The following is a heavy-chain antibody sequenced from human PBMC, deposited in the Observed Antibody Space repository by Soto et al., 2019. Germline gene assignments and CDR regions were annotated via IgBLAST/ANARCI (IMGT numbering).Heavy chain of an antibody. CDR2: ISYSDGS. V-gene: IGHV4-39*02. CDR1: GGSISTRDSISTRSFY. CDR3: AREEWENYSWFDP. J-gene: IGHJ5*02. Sequence: SETLSLTCTVSGGSISTRDSISTRSFYWGWMRQPPGKGLQWIASISYSDGSFYNSSLKSRLTISVDTSKNQFSLSLRSVTAADTAVYYCAREEWENYSWFDPWGQGTLVTVSS. D-gene: IGHD3-10*01.